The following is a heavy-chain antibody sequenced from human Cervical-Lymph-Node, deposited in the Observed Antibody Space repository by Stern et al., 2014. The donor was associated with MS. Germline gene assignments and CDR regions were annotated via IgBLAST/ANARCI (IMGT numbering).Heavy chain of an antibody. Sequence: QVQLVQSGGEVKKPGASVKVSCKASGYNFASFGVCWVRQAPGQGLEWMGWINTYGNTKYAQKFQGRVTMTRDTSTTTAYLEVTSLRSDDAAVYYCARGDFGNLEAFFHYGVGVWGQGTAVTVSS. V-gene: IGHV1-18*01. J-gene: IGHJ6*02. CDR2: INTYGNT. D-gene: IGHD2/OR15-2a*01. CDR1: GYNFASFG. CDR3: ARGDFGNLEAFFHYGVGV.